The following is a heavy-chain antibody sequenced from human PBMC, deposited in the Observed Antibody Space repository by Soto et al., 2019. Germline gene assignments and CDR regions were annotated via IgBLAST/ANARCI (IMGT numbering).Heavy chain of an antibody. Sequence: ENLSLALVVSGVSRSLYDWSYWARQPTGKGLEWIGEIFHGGNINYNPSLNSRVTISIDKSNNQFSLNLNSVTAADTAMYYCVRDHRYNDNWAFDYWGQGALVTSPQ. CDR2: IFHGGNI. CDR1: GVSRSLYDW. J-gene: IGHJ4*02. V-gene: IGHV4-4*02. CDR3: VRDHRYNDNWAFDY. D-gene: IGHD3-16*02.